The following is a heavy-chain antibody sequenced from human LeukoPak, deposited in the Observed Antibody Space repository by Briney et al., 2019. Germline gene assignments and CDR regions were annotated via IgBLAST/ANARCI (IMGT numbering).Heavy chain of an antibody. J-gene: IGHJ5*02. V-gene: IGHV4-39*01. D-gene: IGHD6-19*01. CDR2: IYYSGST. CDR3: AGQGGSSDR. Sequence: PSETLSLTCTVSGGSISSSSYYWGWIRQPPGKGLEWIGSIYYSGSTYYNPSLTSRVTISVDTSKNQFSLKLSSVTAADTAVYYCAGQGGSSDRWGQGTLVTVSS. CDR1: GGSISSSSYY.